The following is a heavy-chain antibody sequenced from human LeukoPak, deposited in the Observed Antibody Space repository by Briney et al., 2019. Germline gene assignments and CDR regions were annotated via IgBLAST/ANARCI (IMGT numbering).Heavy chain of an antibody. CDR2: INPNDGDT. Sequence: ASVTVSCKASGYTFTDYYVHWVRQAPGQGFEWMGWINPNDGDTNYAQKFQGRVTMTRDTSISTAHMEVSRLRSDDTAVYYCARANFLYCSSSTCLFDYWGQGTLVTVSS. CDR1: GYTFTDYY. V-gene: IGHV1-2*02. J-gene: IGHJ4*02. CDR3: ARANFLYCSSSTCLFDY. D-gene: IGHD2-2*01.